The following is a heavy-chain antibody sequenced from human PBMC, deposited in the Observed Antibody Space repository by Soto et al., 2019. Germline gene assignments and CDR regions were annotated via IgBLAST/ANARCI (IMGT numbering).Heavy chain of an antibody. CDR1: GVNLKVYG. J-gene: IGHJ5*02. CDR3: ARVPNSYDYDSSGYYYTRGSNWFDP. CDR2: IKQDGSEK. V-gene: IGHV3-7*01. Sequence: PGRSLRLACAAYGVNLKVYGMHLVRQAPGEGQGLRRGLEWVANIKQDGSEKYYVDSVKGRFTISRDNAKNSLYLQMNSLRAEDTAVYYCARVPNSYDYDSSGYYYTRGSNWFDPWGRGNLVTFS. D-gene: IGHD3-22*01.